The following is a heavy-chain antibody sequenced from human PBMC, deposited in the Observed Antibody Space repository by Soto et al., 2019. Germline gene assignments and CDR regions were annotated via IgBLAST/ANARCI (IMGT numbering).Heavy chain of an antibody. V-gene: IGHV3-21*01. CDR1: GFTFSSYS. Sequence: GGSLRLSCAASGFTFSSYSMNWVRQAPGKGLEWVSSISSSSSHIYYADSVKGRFTISRDNAKNSLYLQMNSLRAEDTAVYYCARVSIFGVVIIGMDVWGKGTTVTVSS. CDR3: ARVSIFGVVIIGMDV. D-gene: IGHD3-3*01. CDR2: ISSSSSHI. J-gene: IGHJ6*04.